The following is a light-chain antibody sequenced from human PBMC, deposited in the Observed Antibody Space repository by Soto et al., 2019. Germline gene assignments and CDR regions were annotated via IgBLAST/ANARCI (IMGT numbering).Light chain of an antibody. V-gene: IGLV2-14*01. Sequence: QSALTQPASVSGSPGQSITISCTGTSSDVGGYNYVSWYQQHPGKAPKLMIYEVSNRPSGISNRFSGSKSGNTASLTISGLPADDEADYYCSSYTGSSTPYVFGTGTKLTVL. J-gene: IGLJ1*01. CDR3: SSYTGSSTPYV. CDR2: EVS. CDR1: SSDVGGYNY.